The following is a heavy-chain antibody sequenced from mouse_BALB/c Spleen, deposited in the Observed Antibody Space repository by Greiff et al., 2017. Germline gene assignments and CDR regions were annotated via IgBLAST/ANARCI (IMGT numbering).Heavy chain of an antibody. D-gene: IGHD2-14*01. CDR2: IDPYDSET. V-gene: IGHV1-74*01. CDR3: ASTRGNTGLAY. J-gene: IGHJ3*01. CDR1: GYTFTSYW. Sequence: QVQLKQPGAELVRPGASVKLSCKASGYTFTSYWMNWVKQRPEQGLEWIGRIDPYDSETHYNQKFKGKAILTVDKSSSTAYMQLSSLTSEDSAVYYCASTRGNTGLAYWGQGTLVTVSA.